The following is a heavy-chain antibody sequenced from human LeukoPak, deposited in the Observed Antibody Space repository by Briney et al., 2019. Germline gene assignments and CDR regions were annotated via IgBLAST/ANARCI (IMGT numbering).Heavy chain of an antibody. CDR2: ISAYIGNT. CDR1: GYTFTSYG. D-gene: IGHD2-2*01. Sequence: ASVKVSCKASGYTFTSYGISWVRQAPGQRLEWMGWISAYIGNTNYAHKLQGRVTMTTDTSTSTDYMELRSLRSDDTAVYYCARTVVVVPAAYETNYYYYMDVWGKGTTVTISS. CDR3: ARTVVVVPAAYETNYYYYMDV. J-gene: IGHJ6*03. V-gene: IGHV1-18*01.